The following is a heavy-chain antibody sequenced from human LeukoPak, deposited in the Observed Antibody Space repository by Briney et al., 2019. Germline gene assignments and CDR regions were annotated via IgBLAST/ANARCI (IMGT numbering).Heavy chain of an antibody. J-gene: IGHJ6*02. CDR3: ARMNRRIGDGYKVYYYYGMDV. V-gene: IGHV4-59*08. CDR2: IYYSGST. D-gene: IGHD5-24*01. CDR1: GGSISSYY. Sequence: PSETLSLTCTVSGGSISSYYWSWIRQPPGKGLEWIGYIYYSGSTNYNPSLKSRVTISVDTSKNQFSLKLSPVTAADTAVYYCARMNRRIGDGYKVYYYYGMDVWGQGTTVTVSS.